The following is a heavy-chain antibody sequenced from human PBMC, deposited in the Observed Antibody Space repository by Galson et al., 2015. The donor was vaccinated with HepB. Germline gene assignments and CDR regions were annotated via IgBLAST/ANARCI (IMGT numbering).Heavy chain of an antibody. CDR2: ITPTSGGA. J-gene: IGHJ6*03. V-gene: IGHV1-2*02. Sequence: SVKVSCKASGYSFANYYIHWVRQAPGQGLEWLGWITPTSGGASYAQKLQGKVTMTRDTSISTAYMEMSRLTSDDMAVYYCARGLKNSYYMDVWGKGTTVTVSS. CDR1: GYSFANYY. D-gene: IGHD2-21*02. CDR3: ARGLKNSYYMDV.